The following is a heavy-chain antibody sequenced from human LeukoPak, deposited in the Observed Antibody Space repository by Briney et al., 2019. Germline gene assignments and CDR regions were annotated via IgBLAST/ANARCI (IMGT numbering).Heavy chain of an antibody. CDR3: ARGPLLDYYYMDV. V-gene: IGHV3-7*01. Sequence: PGGSLRLSCAASGFTFSSYWMSWVRQAPGKGLEWVANIKQDGSEKYYVDSVKGRFTISRDNAKNSLYLQMNSLRAEDTAVYYCARGPLLDYYYMDVWGKGTAVTISS. J-gene: IGHJ6*03. CDR1: GFTFSSYW. CDR2: IKQDGSEK.